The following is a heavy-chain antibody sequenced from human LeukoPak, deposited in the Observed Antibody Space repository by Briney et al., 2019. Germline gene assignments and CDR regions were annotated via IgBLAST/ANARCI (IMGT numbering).Heavy chain of an antibody. CDR1: GFTFSSYE. CDR2: ISSSGSTI. D-gene: IGHD2-21*01. Sequence: PGGSLRPSCAAFGFTFSSYEMNWVRQAPGKGLEWVSYISSSGSTIYYAASVKGRFTISRDNAKNSLYLQMDSLRAEDTAVYYCARDLTHVVVIATPGYWGQGTLVTVSS. V-gene: IGHV3-48*03. J-gene: IGHJ4*02. CDR3: ARDLTHVVVIATPGY.